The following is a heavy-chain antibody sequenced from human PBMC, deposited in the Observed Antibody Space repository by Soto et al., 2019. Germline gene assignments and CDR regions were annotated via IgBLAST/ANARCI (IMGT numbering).Heavy chain of an antibody. CDR1: GGSVSIGDYL. Sequence: VQLQESGPGLVTPSQTLSLTCTVFGGSVSIGDYLWSWIRQRPGKGLEWIGYIHDSGNTYYNPSLKSRVTISLDNSKDQFSLKVTSMTAADTAVYFCARARGGDSGDYASLFDRWGQGNLVTVSS. D-gene: IGHD4-17*01. CDR3: ARARGGDSGDYASLFDR. CDR2: IHDSGNT. J-gene: IGHJ5*02. V-gene: IGHV4-30-4*01.